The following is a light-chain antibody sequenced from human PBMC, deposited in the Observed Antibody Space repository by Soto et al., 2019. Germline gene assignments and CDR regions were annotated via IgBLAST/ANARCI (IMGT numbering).Light chain of an antibody. Sequence: ENVLTQSPGTLSLSPGERATLSCRASQSVGNSYLAWYQQKPGQAPRLLIYGASSRATGVPDRFSGSGSGTDFTLTISRLEPEDLAVYYCQQYGSSPPYTFGQGTKLEIK. CDR3: QQYGSSPPYT. CDR2: GAS. V-gene: IGKV3-20*01. J-gene: IGKJ2*01. CDR1: QSVGNSY.